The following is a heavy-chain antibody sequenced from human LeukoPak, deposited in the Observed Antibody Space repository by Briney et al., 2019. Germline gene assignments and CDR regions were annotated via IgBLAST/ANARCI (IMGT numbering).Heavy chain of an antibody. V-gene: IGHV3-21*01. CDR1: GFTFSSFN. D-gene: IGHD6-19*01. J-gene: IGHJ4*02. Sequence: GGSLRLSCAASGFTFSSFNMNWVRQAPGKGLEWVSSISSTSSLIWYADSLKGRFTISRDNAKNSLYLQMDSLRAEDTAVYYYARYNSGWNDYWGQGTLVTVSS. CDR2: ISSTSSLI. CDR3: ARYNSGWNDY.